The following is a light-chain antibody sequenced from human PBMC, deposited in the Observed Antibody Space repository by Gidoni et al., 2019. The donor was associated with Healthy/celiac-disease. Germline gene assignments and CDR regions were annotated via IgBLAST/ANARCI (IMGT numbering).Light chain of an antibody. CDR1: QSVSSY. V-gene: IGKV3-11*01. Sequence: IVFTQSPATLSLSPGERATLSCRASQSVSSYLAWYQQKPGQAPRLLIYDASNRATGIPARFSGSGSGTDFTLTISSREPEDVAVYYCQQRSNWPPALTFXGXTKVEIK. CDR2: DAS. J-gene: IGKJ4*01. CDR3: QQRSNWPPALT.